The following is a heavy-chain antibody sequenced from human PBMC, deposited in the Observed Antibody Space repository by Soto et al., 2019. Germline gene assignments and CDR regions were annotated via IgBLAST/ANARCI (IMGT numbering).Heavy chain of an antibody. V-gene: IGHV3-48*01. CDR1: GFTFSSYS. J-gene: IGHJ3*02. D-gene: IGHD3-22*01. CDR3: ARDWSVLLLDSSVFLSGGNDAFDI. CDR2: ISSSSSTI. Sequence: GGSLRLSCAASGFTFSSYSMNWVRQAPGKGLEWVSYISSSSSTIYYADSVKGRFTISRDNAKNSLYLQMNSLRAEDTAVYYCARDWSVLLLDSSVFLSGGNDAFDIWGQGTMVTVSS.